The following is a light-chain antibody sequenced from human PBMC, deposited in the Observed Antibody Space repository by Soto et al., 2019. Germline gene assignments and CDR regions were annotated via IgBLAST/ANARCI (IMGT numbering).Light chain of an antibody. CDR2: SDT. J-gene: IGLJ2*01. CDR1: NIGSKG. Sequence: SYELTQPPSVSVAPGKTASISCGGNNIGSKGVHWYQQKPGQAPVLVIYSDTDLPPVIPERFSGSNSANLATLTISRVEAXXXXXYYCQVWDSGSAHVVFGGGTKLTV. CDR3: QVWDSGSAHVV. V-gene: IGLV3-21*04.